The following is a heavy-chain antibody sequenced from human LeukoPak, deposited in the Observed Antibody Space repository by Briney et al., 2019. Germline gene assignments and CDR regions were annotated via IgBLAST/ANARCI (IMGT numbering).Heavy chain of an antibody. D-gene: IGHD3-22*01. J-gene: IGHJ4*02. CDR3: ARGAHYHDSSEGYDY. CDR2: INPNSGGT. CDR1: GGTFSSYA. V-gene: IGHV1-2*02. Sequence: ASVKVSCKASGGTFSSYAISWVRQAPGQGLEWMGWINPNSGGTNYAQKFQGRVTMTRDTSISTAYMELSRLRSDDTALYYCARGAHYHDSSEGYDYWGQGTLVTVSS.